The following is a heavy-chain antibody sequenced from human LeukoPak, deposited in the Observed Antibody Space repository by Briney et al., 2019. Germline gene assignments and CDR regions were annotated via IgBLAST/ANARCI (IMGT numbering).Heavy chain of an antibody. D-gene: IGHD4-17*01. CDR3: ARDYGDYFRNAFDI. Sequence: PGGSLRLSCAASGFTFSSYAMHRVRQAPGKGLEWVAVISYDGSNKYYADSVKGRFTISRDNSKNTLYLQMNSLRAEDTAVYYCARDYGDYFRNAFDIWGQGTMVTVSS. CDR2: ISYDGSNK. J-gene: IGHJ3*02. V-gene: IGHV3-30*04. CDR1: GFTFSSYA.